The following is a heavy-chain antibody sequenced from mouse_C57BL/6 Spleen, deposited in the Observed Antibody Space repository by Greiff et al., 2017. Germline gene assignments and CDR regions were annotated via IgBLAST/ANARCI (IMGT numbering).Heavy chain of an antibody. CDR3: ARKDYYGVPNY. CDR2: IYPSDSET. Sequence: QVQLQQPGAELVRPGSSVKLSCEASGYTFTSYWMDWVKQRPGQGLEWIGNIYPSDSETHYNQKFKDKATLTVDKSSSTAYMQLSSLTSEDSAVYYCARKDYYGVPNYWGQGTTLTVSS. V-gene: IGHV1-61*01. J-gene: IGHJ2*01. D-gene: IGHD1-1*01. CDR1: GYTFTSYW.